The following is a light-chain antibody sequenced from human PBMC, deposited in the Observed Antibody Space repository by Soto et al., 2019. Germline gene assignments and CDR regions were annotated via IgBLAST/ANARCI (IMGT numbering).Light chain of an antibody. J-gene: IGKJ2*01. Sequence: IALTQTPLSHSVTPGQPASISCKSTQSLLQSDGKTYLYWFFQRPGQPPQILIYEASKRFSGVPDIVSGSESGTEFTLKISRVEPEDGGVYYCMQCAQRPRTFGTGTKLEPK. CDR3: MQCAQRPRT. CDR2: EAS. V-gene: IGKV2D-29*01. CDR1: QSLLQSDGKTY.